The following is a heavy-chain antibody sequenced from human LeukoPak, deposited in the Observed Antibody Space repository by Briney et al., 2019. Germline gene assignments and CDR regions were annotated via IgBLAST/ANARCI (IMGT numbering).Heavy chain of an antibody. CDR3: ARHGGRDCSSTSCYAWFAP. Sequence: SETLSLTCTVSGGSISNYYWSWIRQPPGKGLEWIGYIYYSGSTNYNPSLKGRVTISVDTSRNQFSLKLSSVTAADTAVYYCARHGGRDCSSTSCYAWFAPWGQGTLVTVSS. D-gene: IGHD2-2*01. V-gene: IGHV4-59*08. J-gene: IGHJ5*02. CDR2: IYYSGST. CDR1: GGSISNYY.